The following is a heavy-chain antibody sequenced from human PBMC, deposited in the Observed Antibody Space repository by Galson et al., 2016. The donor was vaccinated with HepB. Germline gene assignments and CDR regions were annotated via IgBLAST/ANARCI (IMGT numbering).Heavy chain of an antibody. CDR3: VGDRDGQRHMVHGEY. D-gene: IGHD3-10*01. V-gene: IGHV3-48*02. CDR2: ISIGSSRI. CDR1: GFTFSSYS. J-gene: IGHJ4*02. Sequence: SLRLSCAASGFTFSSYSLNWVRQAPGKGLEWVSYISIGSSRIYYADSVKGRFTISRDNAKNSLFLQMNSLRDEDTALYFCVGDRDGQRHMVHGEYWGQGPLVTVSS.